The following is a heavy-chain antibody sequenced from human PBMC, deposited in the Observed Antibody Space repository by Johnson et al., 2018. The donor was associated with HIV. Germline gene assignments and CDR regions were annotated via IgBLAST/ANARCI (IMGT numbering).Heavy chain of an antibody. CDR2: ICGSGGST. D-gene: IGHD2-2*01. CDR3: AGGGLGYQNIHDPLDI. CDR1: GFTFSSYA. Sequence: VQLVESGGGVVQPGRSLRLSCAASGFTFSSYAMSWVRQAPGKGLEWVAAICGSGGSTYYADSVKGRFTISRDNSKNTLYLQMNSLRAEDTALYYWAGGGLGYQNIHDPLDIWGQGTMVTVSS. V-gene: IGHV3-23*04. J-gene: IGHJ3*02.